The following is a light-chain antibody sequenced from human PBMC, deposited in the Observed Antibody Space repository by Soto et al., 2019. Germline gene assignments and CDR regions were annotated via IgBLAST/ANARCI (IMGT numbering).Light chain of an antibody. CDR3: QQLNSYPRIT. CDR2: AAS. J-gene: IGKJ5*01. Sequence: DIQLTQSPSFLSASVGDRVTITCRASQGISSYLAWYQLKPGKAPKLLIYAASTLQSGVPSRFSGSGSGTEFTLTISSLQPEDFATSYCQQLNSYPRITFGHGTRLEIK. CDR1: QGISSY. V-gene: IGKV1-9*01.